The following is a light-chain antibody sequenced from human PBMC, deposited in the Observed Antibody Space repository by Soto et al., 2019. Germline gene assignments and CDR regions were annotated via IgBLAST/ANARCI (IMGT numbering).Light chain of an antibody. J-gene: IGKJ1*01. V-gene: IGKV1-39*01. CDR1: QSIDTH. Sequence: DIRMSQSPSSLSASVGDRVSITCRASQSIDTHLNWYQQHPGKAPNALIYEASNLQSGVPSRFSGSGSGTDFTLTISGLQPDDSATYYCHQTYSTPETFGQGTKVDIK. CDR3: HQTYSTPET. CDR2: EAS.